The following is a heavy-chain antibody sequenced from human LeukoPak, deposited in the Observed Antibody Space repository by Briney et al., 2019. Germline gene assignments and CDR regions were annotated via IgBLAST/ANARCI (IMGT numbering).Heavy chain of an antibody. V-gene: IGHV3-66*02. J-gene: IGHJ4*02. CDR2: IYSGGST. D-gene: IGHD3-22*01. CDR1: GFTVSSNY. CDR3: ARVPYDTTGYSWFGLDY. Sequence: GGSLRLSCAASGFTVSSNYMSWVRQAPGKGLEWVSVIYSGGSTYYADSVKGRFTISRDNSKNTLYLQMNSLRAEDAAVYYCARVPYDTTGYSWFGLDYWGQGTLVTVSS.